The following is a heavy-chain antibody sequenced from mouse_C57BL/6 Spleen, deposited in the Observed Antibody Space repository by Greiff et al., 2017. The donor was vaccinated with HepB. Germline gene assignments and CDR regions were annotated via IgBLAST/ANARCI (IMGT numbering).Heavy chain of an antibody. D-gene: IGHD1-1*01. CDR1: GYTFTSYW. CDR2: INPSSGYT. V-gene: IGHV1-7*01. CDR3: ARGHGSSDDWYFDV. Sequence: VMLVASGAELAKPGASVKLSCKASGYTFTSYWMHWVKQRPGQGLEWLGYINPSSGYTKYHQKFKDKATWPADNSSSTAYMQLSSLTDEDSAVYYCARGHGSSDDWYFDVWGTGTTVTVSS. J-gene: IGHJ1*03.